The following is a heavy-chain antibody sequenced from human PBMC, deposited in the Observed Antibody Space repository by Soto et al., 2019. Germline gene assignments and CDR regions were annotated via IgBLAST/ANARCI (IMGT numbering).Heavy chain of an antibody. Sequence: EVQLEQSGAEVKKPGATVKISCKVSGYIFTDYYMHWVKQAPGKGLEWMGLIDPKDGETTYAERFQGRVTITADTSSDTAYMELSSLRSEDTAVYYCTTDLARRSIYFFDYWGQGTLVTVSS. CDR1: GYIFTDYY. D-gene: IGHD3-9*01. J-gene: IGHJ4*02. CDR2: IDPKDGET. CDR3: TTDLARRSIYFFDY. V-gene: IGHV1-69-2*01.